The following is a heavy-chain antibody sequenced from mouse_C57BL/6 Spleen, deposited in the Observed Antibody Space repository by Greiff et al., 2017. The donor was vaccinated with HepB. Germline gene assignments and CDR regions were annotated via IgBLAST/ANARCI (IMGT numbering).Heavy chain of an antibody. Sequence: QVQLQQPGAELVKPGASVKMSCKASGYTFTSYWITWVKQRPGQGLEWIGDIYPGSGSTNYNEKFKSKATLTVDTSSSTAYMQLSSLTSEDSAVYYCARGGYYDYDVAWFAYWGQGTLVTVSA. CDR2: IYPGSGST. CDR1: GYTFTSYW. CDR3: ARGGYYDYDVAWFAY. D-gene: IGHD2-4*01. J-gene: IGHJ3*01. V-gene: IGHV1-55*01.